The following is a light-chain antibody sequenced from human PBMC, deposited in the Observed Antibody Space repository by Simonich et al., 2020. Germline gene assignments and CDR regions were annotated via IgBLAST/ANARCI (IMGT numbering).Light chain of an antibody. V-gene: IGKV4-1*01. CDR1: QSVLYSSNNKNY. Sequence: DIVMTQSPDSLAVSLGERATINCNSSQSVLYSSNNKNYLAWYQQKPGQPPKLLIYWASTRESGVPDRFSGSGSGTDFTLTISSLQAEDVAVYSCQQYYSTPITFGQGTRLEIK. CDR3: QQYYSTPIT. J-gene: IGKJ5*01. CDR2: WAS.